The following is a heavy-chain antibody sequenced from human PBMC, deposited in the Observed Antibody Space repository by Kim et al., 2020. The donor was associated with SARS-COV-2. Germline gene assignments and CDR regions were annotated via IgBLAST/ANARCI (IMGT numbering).Heavy chain of an antibody. CDR3: PRDGFSGAAFDS. J-gene: IGHJ5*01. D-gene: IGHD3-10*01. V-gene: IGHV1-2*02. Sequence: NDAQKFQGRVTTTRDTSISPAYMELSRLTSDDTAVYYCPRDGFSGAAFDSWGQGTLVTVSS.